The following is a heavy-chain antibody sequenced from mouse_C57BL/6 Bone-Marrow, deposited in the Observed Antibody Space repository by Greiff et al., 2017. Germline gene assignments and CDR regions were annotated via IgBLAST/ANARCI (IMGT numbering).Heavy chain of an antibody. D-gene: IGHD2-1*01. J-gene: IGHJ2*01. CDR2: IYPRSGNT. Sequence: QVHVKQSGAELARPGASVKLSCKASGYTFTSYGLSWVKQRTGQGLELIGEIYPRSGNTYYNEKFKGKATLTADKSSSTAYMELRSLTSEDSAVYFCARWIYYGNWVFDYWGQGTTLTVSS. V-gene: IGHV1-81*01. CDR1: GYTFTSYG. CDR3: ARWIYYGNWVFDY.